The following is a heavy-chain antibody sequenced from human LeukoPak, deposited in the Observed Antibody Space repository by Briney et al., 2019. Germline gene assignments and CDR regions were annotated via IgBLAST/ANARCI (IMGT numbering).Heavy chain of an antibody. V-gene: IGHV3-53*01. CDR1: GFTVSSNY. CDR2: IYSGGST. Sequence: GGSLRLSCAASGFTVSSNYMSWVRQAPGKGLEWVSVIYSGGSTYYADSVKGRFTISRDNSKNTLYLQMNSLRAEDTAVYYCAIIPGIAVAGTPYWGQGTLVTVSS. J-gene: IGHJ4*02. CDR3: AIIPGIAVAGTPY. D-gene: IGHD6-19*01.